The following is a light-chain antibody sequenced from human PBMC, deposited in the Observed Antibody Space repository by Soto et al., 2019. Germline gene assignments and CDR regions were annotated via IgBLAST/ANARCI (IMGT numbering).Light chain of an antibody. V-gene: IGKV1-33*01. CDR1: QDISNY. CDR3: QEYDDLPPGLT. Sequence: DIQMTQSPSSLSASVGDRVTITCQASQDISNYLNWYQQKPGKAPKLLIYEASNLETGVPSRFSGSGSGTDFTFTISSLQPEDIATCYCQEYDDLPPGLTFGGGTRVEIK. CDR2: EAS. J-gene: IGKJ4*01.